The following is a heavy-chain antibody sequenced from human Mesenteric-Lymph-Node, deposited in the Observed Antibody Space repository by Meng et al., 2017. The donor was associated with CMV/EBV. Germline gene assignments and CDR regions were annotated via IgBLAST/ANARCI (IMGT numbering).Heavy chain of an antibody. D-gene: IGHD6-19*01. CDR2: IRSDGTDK. V-gene: IGHV3-30*02. CDR1: GFTFSDYG. J-gene: IGHJ4*02. Sequence: GESLKISCEPSGFTFSDYGMHWVRQAPGKGLEWVAFIRSDGTDKKHADSVKGRFTISRDNFKNTLYMHVNSLRPEDTAVYYCAKDSSGGWRGWSYFDSWGQGTLVTVSS. CDR3: AKDSSGGWRGWSYFDS.